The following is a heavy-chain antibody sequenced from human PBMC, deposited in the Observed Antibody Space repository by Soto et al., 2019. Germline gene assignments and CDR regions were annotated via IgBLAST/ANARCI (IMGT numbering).Heavy chain of an antibody. CDR2: IIPVFGTT. J-gene: IGHJ4*02. Sequence: QVHLVQSGAEVKKAGSSVKVSCKAPGGTIKNNGISWVRQAPGQGLEWMGGIIPVFGTTNYAQKFQGRLTITADDFTSTVYMELSRLRYEDTAVHYCAREDGVAVATILYYFDYWGPGTLVTVSS. CDR3: AREDGVAVATILYYFDY. V-gene: IGHV1-69*01. CDR1: GGTIKNNG. D-gene: IGHD5-12*01.